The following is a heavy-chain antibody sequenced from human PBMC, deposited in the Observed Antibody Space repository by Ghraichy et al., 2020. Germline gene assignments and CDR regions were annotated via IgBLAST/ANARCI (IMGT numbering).Heavy chain of an antibody. Sequence: SQTLSLTCAVYGGSFSGYYWSWIRQPPGKGLEWIGEINHSGSTNYNPSLKSRVTISVDTSKNQFSLKLSSVTAADTSVYYCARALCGGYFQHCGQGTLVTVSS. D-gene: IGHD3-10*02. J-gene: IGHJ1*01. V-gene: IGHV4-34*01. CDR2: INHSGST. CDR1: GGSFSGYY. CDR3: ARALCGGYFQH.